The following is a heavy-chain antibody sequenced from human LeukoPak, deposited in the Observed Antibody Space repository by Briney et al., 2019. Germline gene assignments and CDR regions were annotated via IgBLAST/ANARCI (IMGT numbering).Heavy chain of an antibody. CDR2: TYYRSKWDN. V-gene: IGHV6-1*01. J-gene: IGHJ2*01. Sequence: SQTLSLTCAISGDSVSSNSATWNRIRQSPSRGLEWLGRTYYRSKWDNDYAVSVKSRITINPDTSKNQFSLQLNSVTPEDTAVYYCARGLYRYFDLWGRGALVTVSS. CDR1: GDSVSSNSAT. CDR3: ARGLYRYFDL.